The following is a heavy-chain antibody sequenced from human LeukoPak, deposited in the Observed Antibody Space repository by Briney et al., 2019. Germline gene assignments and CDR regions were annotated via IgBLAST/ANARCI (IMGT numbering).Heavy chain of an antibody. CDR1: GYTFTSYG. Sequence: ASVKVSCKASGYTFTSYGISWVRQAPGQGLEWMGWISGYNDNTNYAQKVQGRVNMTTDISTSTAYMELRSLRSDDTAVYYCARAPRGYSYGYLDFWGQGSLVTVSS. V-gene: IGHV1-18*04. D-gene: IGHD5-18*01. J-gene: IGHJ4*02. CDR2: ISGYNDNT. CDR3: ARAPRGYSYGYLDF.